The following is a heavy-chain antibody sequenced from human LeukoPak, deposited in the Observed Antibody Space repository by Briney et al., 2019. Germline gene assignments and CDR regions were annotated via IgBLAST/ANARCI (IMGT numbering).Heavy chain of an antibody. CDR2: INSNSGGT. D-gene: IGHD6-13*01. J-gene: IGHJ4*02. Sequence: ASVKVSCKASGYTFTGYYMHWVRQAPGQGLEWMGRINSNSGGTNYAQKFQGRVTMTRDTSISTAYMELSRLRSDDTAVYYCARDQFIAAAGLAEVDYWGQGTLVTVSS. CDR3: ARDQFIAAAGLAEVDY. CDR1: GYTFTGYY. V-gene: IGHV1-2*06.